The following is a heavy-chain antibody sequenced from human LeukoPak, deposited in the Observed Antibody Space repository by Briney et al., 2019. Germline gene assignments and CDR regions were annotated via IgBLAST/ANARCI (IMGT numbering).Heavy chain of an antibody. CDR1: GFTFSAYA. Sequence: PGGSLRLSCEASGFTFSAYAMTWVRQAPGKGLEWVSSIGSDNKPHYSESVKGRFAISRDNSKNTLYLQMNSLRVEDTAVYHCAKDRVEGKKWLAQFDYWGQGTLVTVSS. V-gene: IGHV3-23*05. D-gene: IGHD6-19*01. J-gene: IGHJ4*02. CDR3: AKDRVEGKKWLAQFDY. CDR2: IGSDNKP.